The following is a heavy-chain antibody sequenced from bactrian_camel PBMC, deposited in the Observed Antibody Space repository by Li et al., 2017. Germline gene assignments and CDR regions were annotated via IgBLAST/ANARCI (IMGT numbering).Heavy chain of an antibody. CDR2: ISTSGGST. Sequence: LVESGGGSVQSGGSLRLSCAASGYTYSSACMVWFRLAPGKEREGVATISTSGGSTYYIDSVKGRFTIYRDNDKNTVYLQMDSLSAEDTAMYYCKKGRFGVVTGTPRDDWGQGDWGQGTQVTVS. CDR1: GYTYSSAC. CDR3: KKGRFGVVTGTPRDDWGQGD. V-gene: IGHV3S1*01. D-gene: IGHD6*01. J-gene: IGHJ4*01.